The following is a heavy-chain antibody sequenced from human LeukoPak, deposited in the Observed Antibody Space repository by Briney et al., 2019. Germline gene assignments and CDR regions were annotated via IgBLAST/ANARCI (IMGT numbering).Heavy chain of an antibody. J-gene: IGHJ5*02. CDR1: GFTCYDYA. CDR2: ISWNSGSI. D-gene: IGHD6-19*01. V-gene: IGHV3-9*01. Sequence: GRSLRLSCAASGFTCYDYAMHWVRQAPGKGLEWFSGISWNSGSIGYADSVKGRFTISRDNAKNSLYLQMNSLRAEDTALYYCAKSGYSSGWLNWFDPWGQGTLVTVSS. CDR3: AKSGYSSGWLNWFDP.